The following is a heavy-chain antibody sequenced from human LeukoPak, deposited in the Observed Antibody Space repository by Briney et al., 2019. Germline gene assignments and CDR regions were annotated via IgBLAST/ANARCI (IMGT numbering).Heavy chain of an antibody. CDR2: ISSSSSTI. V-gene: IGHV3-48*02. J-gene: IGHJ4*02. Sequence: SGGSLRLSCAASGFTFSTYSMNWVRQAPGKGLEWVSYISSSSSTIFYADSVKGRFTVSRDNAKNSLYLQMNTLRDEDTAVYYCARSSGSYYNHDYWGQGTLVTVSS. CDR1: GFTFSTYS. CDR3: ARSSGSYYNHDY. D-gene: IGHD3-10*01.